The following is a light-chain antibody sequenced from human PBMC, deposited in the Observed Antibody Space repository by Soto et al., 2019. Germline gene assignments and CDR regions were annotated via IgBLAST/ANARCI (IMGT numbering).Light chain of an antibody. V-gene: IGKV1-27*01. Sequence: DIQMTQSPSSLSASVGDRVTITCRASQVISNYLAWYQQKSGKDPKLMIYAASTLQSGVPSRFSGSGSGTDFTLPISSLQPEDVANYYCQEYNSAPLTFGGGTKVEIK. CDR2: AAS. J-gene: IGKJ4*01. CDR3: QEYNSAPLT. CDR1: QVISNY.